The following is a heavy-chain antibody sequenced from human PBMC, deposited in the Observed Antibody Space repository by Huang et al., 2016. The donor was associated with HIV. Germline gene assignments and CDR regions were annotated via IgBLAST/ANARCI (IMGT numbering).Heavy chain of an antibody. V-gene: IGHV3-53*01. CDR3: ARGGNTVGYFDN. CDR2: IYSGGTT. CDR1: GFTVSGTY. D-gene: IGHD1-26*01. Sequence: EVQLVESGGDLIQPGGSLRLSCAASGFTVSGTYMSWVRQAPRKGLEWVSVIYSGGTTYFADSVKGRFTFSRDNSKNTVYLQMNSLRADDTAVYYCARGGNTVGYFDNWGQGTLVTVSS. J-gene: IGHJ4*02.